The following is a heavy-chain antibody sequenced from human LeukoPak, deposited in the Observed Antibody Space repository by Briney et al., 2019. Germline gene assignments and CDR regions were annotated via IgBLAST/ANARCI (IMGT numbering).Heavy chain of an antibody. CDR3: AREKYYYDSSGSKVYAFDI. Sequence: TGGSLRLSCAASGFTFSSYWMDWVRQAPGKGLVWVSRIKSDGSSTRYADSVKGRFTVSRDNSKNTLYLQMNSLRAEDTAVYYCAREKYYYDSSGSKVYAFDIWGQGTMVTVSS. V-gene: IGHV3-74*01. CDR1: GFTFSSYW. J-gene: IGHJ3*02. CDR2: IKSDGSST. D-gene: IGHD3-22*01.